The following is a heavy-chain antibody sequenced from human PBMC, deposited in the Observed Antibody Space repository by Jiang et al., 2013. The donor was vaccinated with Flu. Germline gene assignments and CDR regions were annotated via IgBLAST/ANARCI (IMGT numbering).Heavy chain of an antibody. CDR1: GGSFSGYY. CDR3: ARGVARAAAGLGY. J-gene: IGHJ4*02. Sequence: LLKPSETLSLTCAVYGGSFSGYYWSWIRQPPGKGLEWIGEINHSGSTNYNPSLKSRVTISVDTSKNQFSLKLSSVTAADTAVYYCARGVARAAAGLGYWGQGTLVTVSS. V-gene: IGHV4-34*01. D-gene: IGHD6-13*01. CDR2: INHSGST.